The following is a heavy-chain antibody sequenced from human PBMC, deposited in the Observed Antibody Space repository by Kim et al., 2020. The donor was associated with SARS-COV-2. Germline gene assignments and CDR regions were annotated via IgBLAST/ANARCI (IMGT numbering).Heavy chain of an antibody. J-gene: IGHJ4*02. CDR1: GGSISSGGYS. CDR2: IYHSGST. Sequence: SETLSLTCAVSGGSISSGGYSWSWIRQPPGKGLEWIGYIYHSGSTYYNPSLKSRVTISVDRSKNQFSLKLSSVTAADTAVYYCARGRGIAVAGIYYFDYWGQGTLVTVSS. CDR3: ARGRGIAVAGIYYFDY. D-gene: IGHD6-19*01. V-gene: IGHV4-30-2*01.